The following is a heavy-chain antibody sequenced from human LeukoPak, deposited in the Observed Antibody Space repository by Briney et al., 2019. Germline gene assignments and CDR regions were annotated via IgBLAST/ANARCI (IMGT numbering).Heavy chain of an antibody. Sequence: SETLSVTCAVYGGSFSGYYWSWIRQPPGKGLEWIGEINHSGSTNYNPSLKSRVTISVDTSKNQFSLKLSSVTAADTAVYYCARTSWTLFLRGGNFDYWGQGTLVTVSS. J-gene: IGHJ4*02. CDR2: INHSGST. CDR1: GGSFSGYY. CDR3: ARTSWTLFLRGGNFDY. D-gene: IGHD2-2*01. V-gene: IGHV4-34*01.